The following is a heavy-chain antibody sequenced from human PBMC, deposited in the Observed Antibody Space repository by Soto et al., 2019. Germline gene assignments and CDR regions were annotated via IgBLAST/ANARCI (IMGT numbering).Heavy chain of an antibody. J-gene: IGHJ6*02. CDR2: INPSGGST. V-gene: IGHV1-46*01. CDR3: ARPNGIAVTTHKNYYYYYGMDV. CDR1: GYTFTSYG. D-gene: IGHD6-19*01. Sequence: ASVKVSCKASGYTFTSYGISWVRQAPGQGLEWMGWINPSGGSTSYAQKFQGRVTMTRDTSTSTVYMELSSLRSEDTAVYYCARPNGIAVTTHKNYYYYYGMDVWGQGTTVTVSS.